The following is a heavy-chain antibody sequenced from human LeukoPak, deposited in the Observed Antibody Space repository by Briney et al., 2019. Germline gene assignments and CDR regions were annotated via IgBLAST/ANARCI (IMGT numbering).Heavy chain of an antibody. CDR2: IHYSGIT. D-gene: IGHD2-2*01. V-gene: IGHV4-30-4*01. CDR3: ARNAARDCTSTACWPRWFDP. J-gene: IGHJ5*02. Sequence: PSETLSLTCTVSGGSISSDDYYWSWIRQPPGKGLEWIAYIHYSGITSYNTSLKSRVTISVDTSKNQFSLKLNSVTAEDTAVYYCARNAARDCTSTACWPRWFDPWGQGTLVTVSS. CDR1: GGSISSDDYY.